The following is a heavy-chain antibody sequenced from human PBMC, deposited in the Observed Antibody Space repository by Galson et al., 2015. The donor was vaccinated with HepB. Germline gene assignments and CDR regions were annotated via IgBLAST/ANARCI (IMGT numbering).Heavy chain of an antibody. CDR1: GFSLSRHW. Sequence: LRLSCAASGFSLSRHWMHWVRHAPGKGLVWVSRINSDGSTTDYADSVKGRFTISRDNAKNTLYLQMNSLRAEDTALYYCARGPMLFYHFYYYMDVWGKGTTVAVSS. CDR2: INSDGSTT. J-gene: IGHJ6*03. D-gene: IGHD2-2*01. V-gene: IGHV3-74*01. CDR3: ARGPMLFYHFYYYMDV.